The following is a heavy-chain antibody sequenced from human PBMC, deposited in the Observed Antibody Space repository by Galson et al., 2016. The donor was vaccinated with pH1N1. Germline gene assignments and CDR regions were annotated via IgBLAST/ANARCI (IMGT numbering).Heavy chain of an antibody. V-gene: IGHV1-2*02. CDR2: INSNSGGT. CDR3: ARGSVEGATRTDLFHI. J-gene: IGHJ3*02. CDR1: GYTFIGYY. Sequence: QSGAEVKEPGASVKVSCKASGYTFIGYYVHWVRQAPGQGLEWMGWINSNSGGTKYAEKFQGRVTMTRDTSISTAYMELSSLRSDDTALYYCARGSVEGATRTDLFHIWDQGTMVTVSS. D-gene: IGHD1-26*01.